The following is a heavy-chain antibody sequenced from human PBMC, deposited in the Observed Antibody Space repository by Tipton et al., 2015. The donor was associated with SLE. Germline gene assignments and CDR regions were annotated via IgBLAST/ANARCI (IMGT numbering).Heavy chain of an antibody. CDR2: INHSGTM. V-gene: IGHV4-34*01. D-gene: IGHD3-16*02. J-gene: IGHJ4*02. CDR3: ARSSSIRLGELSSPFDY. CDR1: GGSFSGYY. Sequence: TLSLTCAVYGGSFSGYYWSWIRQPPGKGLEWIGEINHSGTMSYTPSLKSRVTISVDTSKKQFSLKVSSVTAADTAVYYCARSSSIRLGELSSPFDYWGQGTLVTVSS.